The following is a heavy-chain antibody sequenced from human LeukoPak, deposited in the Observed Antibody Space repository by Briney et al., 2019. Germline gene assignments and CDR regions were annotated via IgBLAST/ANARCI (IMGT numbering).Heavy chain of an antibody. Sequence: GGSLRLSCAASGFTFSDHYMDWVRQAPGKGLEWVGRIRNKANSYTTEYAASVKGRFTVSRDNSKNSLYLRMNSLKTEDTAVYYCVGGAVYYFDCWGQGTLVTVSS. CDR3: VGGAVYYFDC. V-gene: IGHV3-72*01. J-gene: IGHJ4*02. CDR2: IRNKANSYTT. CDR1: GFTFSDHY.